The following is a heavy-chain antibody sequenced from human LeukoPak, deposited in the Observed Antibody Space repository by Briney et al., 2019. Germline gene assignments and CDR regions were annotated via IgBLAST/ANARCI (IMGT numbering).Heavy chain of an antibody. CDR3: ATDAYFDMRGGPRR. V-gene: IGHV3-74*01. D-gene: IGHD3-9*01. Sequence: GGSLRLSCAASGFTFSKYWLHWVRQPPGRGLVWLARINPDDKSTSYADSVKGRFTISRDNSKNTLFLELNSLRAEDTAVYYCATDAYFDMRGGPRRWGQGTLVSVSS. CDR2: INPDDKST. CDR1: GFTFSKYW. J-gene: IGHJ1*01.